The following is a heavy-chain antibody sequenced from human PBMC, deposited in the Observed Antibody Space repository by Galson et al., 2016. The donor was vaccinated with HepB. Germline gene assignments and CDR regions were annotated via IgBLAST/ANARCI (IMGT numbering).Heavy chain of an antibody. Sequence: SLRLSCAASGFTFNTYGMHWVRQAPGKGLEWVAVIWYDGSNKYYADSVKGRFTISRDNSKNILYLQMNSLSAEDTAVYYCARDFESRYASGSYKGYWGQGSLVTVSS. D-gene: IGHD3-10*01. J-gene: IGHJ4*02. CDR1: GFTFNTYG. CDR3: ARDFESRYASGSYKGY. CDR2: IWYDGSNK. V-gene: IGHV3-33*01.